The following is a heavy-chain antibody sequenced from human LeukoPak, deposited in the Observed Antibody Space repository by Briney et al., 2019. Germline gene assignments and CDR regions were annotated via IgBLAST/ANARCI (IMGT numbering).Heavy chain of an antibody. V-gene: IGHV3-30*03. CDR2: ISYDGSNK. CDR3: ARVPLYCSSTSCPGPFDY. Sequence: PGGSLRLSCAASGFTFSTYRMSWVRQAPGKGLEWVAVISYDGSNKYYADSVKGRFTISRDNSKNTLYLQMNSLRAEDTAVYYCARVPLYCSSTSCPGPFDYWGQGTLVTVSS. CDR1: GFTFSTYR. D-gene: IGHD2-2*01. J-gene: IGHJ4*02.